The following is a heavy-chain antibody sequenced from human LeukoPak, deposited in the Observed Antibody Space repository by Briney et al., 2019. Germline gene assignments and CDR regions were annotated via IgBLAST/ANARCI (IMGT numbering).Heavy chain of an antibody. D-gene: IGHD3-22*01. CDR1: GGSFSGYY. CDR3: ARTYYYDSSGYYSLFNYYGMDV. V-gene: IGHV4-34*01. Sequence: QASETLSLTCAVYGGSFSGYYWSWIRQPPGKGLEWIGEINHSGSTNYNPSLKSRVTISVDTSKNQFSLKLSSVTAADTAVYYCARTYYYDSSGYYSLFNYYGMDVWGQGTTVTVSS. CDR2: INHSGST. J-gene: IGHJ6*02.